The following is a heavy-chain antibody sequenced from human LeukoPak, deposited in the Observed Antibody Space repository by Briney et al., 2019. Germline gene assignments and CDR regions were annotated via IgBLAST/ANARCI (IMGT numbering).Heavy chain of an antibody. CDR2: ISSNGVST. V-gene: IGHV3-64*01. CDR1: GFTFSSYA. CDR3: ARAPRSDY. J-gene: IGHJ4*02. Sequence: GGSLRLSCAASGFTFSSYAMHWVRQAPGKGLEYVSAISSNGVSTYYANSVKGRFTISRDNSKNTLYLQMGSLRAEDMAVYYCARAPRSDYWGQGTLVTVSS.